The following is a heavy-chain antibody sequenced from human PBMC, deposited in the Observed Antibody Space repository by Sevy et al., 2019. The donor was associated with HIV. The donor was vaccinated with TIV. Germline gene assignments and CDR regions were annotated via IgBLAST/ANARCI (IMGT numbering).Heavy chain of an antibody. CDR3: ARASYYDASGYYYYYYGMNV. D-gene: IGHD3-22*01. CDR2: IDSGGST. CDR1: GCTVSGNY. Sequence: GGSLRLSCEASGCTVSGNYMAWVRLAPGKGLEWVSLIDSGGSTYYADSVKGRFTMSRGNAKNTLYLQMNPLRAEATAVYFCARASYYDASGYYYYYYGMNVWGQGTTVTVSS. J-gene: IGHJ6*02. V-gene: IGHV3-66*01.